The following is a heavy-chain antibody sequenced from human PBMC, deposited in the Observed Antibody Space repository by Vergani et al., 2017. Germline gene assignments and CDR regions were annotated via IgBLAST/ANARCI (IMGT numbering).Heavy chain of an antibody. J-gene: IGHJ4*02. CDR3: ARLQKGYSSSFDF. V-gene: IGHV3-11*01. CDR2: ISSSGNTK. CDR1: GFTFSDHY. D-gene: IGHD5-18*01. Sequence: QVQLVESGGGLVKAGGSLRLSCAASGFTFSDHYMSWIRQAPGKGLEWVSFISSSGNTKYYADSVRGRFTISMDNAKKSLYLQINRLRVEDTAVYYCARLQKGYSSSFDFWGQGTLVTVSS.